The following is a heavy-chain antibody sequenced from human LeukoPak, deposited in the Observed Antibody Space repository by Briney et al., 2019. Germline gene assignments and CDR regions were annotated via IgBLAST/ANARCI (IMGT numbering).Heavy chain of an antibody. V-gene: IGHV1-46*01. CDR3: ARGNILGYCSGGSCYEDYFDY. D-gene: IGHD2-15*01. Sequence: GASVKVSCKASGYTFTSYYMHWVRQAPGQGLEWMGIINPSGGSTSYAQKFQGRVTMTRDMSTSTVYMELSSLRSEDTAVYYCARGNILGYCSGGSCYEDYFDYWGQGTLVTVSS. CDR1: GYTFTSYY. J-gene: IGHJ4*02. CDR2: INPSGGST.